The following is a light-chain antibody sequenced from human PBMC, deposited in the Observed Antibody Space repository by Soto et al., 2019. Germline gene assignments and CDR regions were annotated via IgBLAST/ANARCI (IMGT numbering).Light chain of an antibody. V-gene: IGKV1-39*01. CDR2: GAS. J-gene: IGKJ4*01. CDR1: QTISTY. CDR3: QQAHSTPVT. Sequence: DIQMTQSPSSLSASVGDRVTITCRASQTISTYLNWYQHKPGTAPKLLIYGASSLQSGVPSRFSGIGSGTDFTLTISALRPEDFASYFCQQAHSTPVTFGGGTKLEI.